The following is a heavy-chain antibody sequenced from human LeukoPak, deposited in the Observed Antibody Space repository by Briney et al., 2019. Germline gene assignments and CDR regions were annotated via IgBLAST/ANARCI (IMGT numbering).Heavy chain of an antibody. V-gene: IGHV4-59*01. Sequence: SETLSLTCTVSGGSISSYYWGWLRQPPGKGLEWIGYIYYSGSTNYNPSLKSRVTLQVDPCKNQFALKRSSVAAACTAVYYCARGRDRIAAAGIAFDIWGQGTMVTVST. CDR2: IYYSGST. J-gene: IGHJ3*02. D-gene: IGHD6-13*01. CDR1: GGSISSYY. CDR3: ARGRDRIAAAGIAFDI.